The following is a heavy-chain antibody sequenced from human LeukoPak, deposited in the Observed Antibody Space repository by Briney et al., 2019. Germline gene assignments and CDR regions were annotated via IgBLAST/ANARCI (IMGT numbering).Heavy chain of an antibody. V-gene: IGHV3-53*01. CDR3: ARDRLYYYDSSGYYYAGGFDI. J-gene: IGHJ3*02. Sequence: PGGSLRLSCAASGFTVSSNYMSWVRQAPGKGLEWVSVIYSGGSTYYADSVKGRFTISRDNSKNTLYLQMNSLRAEDTAVYYCARDRLYYYDSSGYYYAGGFDIWGQGTMVTVSS. D-gene: IGHD3-22*01. CDR2: IYSGGST. CDR1: GFTVSSNY.